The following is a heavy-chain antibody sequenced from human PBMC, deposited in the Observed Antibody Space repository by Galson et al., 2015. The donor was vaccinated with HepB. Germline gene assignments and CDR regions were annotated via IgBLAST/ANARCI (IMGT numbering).Heavy chain of an antibody. D-gene: IGHD1-14*01. CDR1: VFTFSTYW. CDR2: IRHDGNEK. J-gene: IGHJ4*02. Sequence: SLRLSCAGSVFTFSTYWLTWVRQAPGKGLEWVANIRHDGNEKYYMDPVKGRFTISRDNAKNLLFLQMNSLRAEDTAIYYCASGAELDYWGQGTLVTVSS. V-gene: IGHV3-7*03. CDR3: ASGAELDY.